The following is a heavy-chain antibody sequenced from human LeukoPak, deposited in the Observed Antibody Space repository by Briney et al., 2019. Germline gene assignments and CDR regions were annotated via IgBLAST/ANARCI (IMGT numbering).Heavy chain of an antibody. CDR1: GFTFTSFA. J-gene: IGHJ4*02. Sequence: GGSLRLSCAASGFTFTSFAMSWVRQTPGQGLEWVSAIGGGDGSTYYAESVKGRFTISRDNSKNTLFLQMNSLRAEDTAVYYCAKHVGYCSSASCYFDYWGQGTLVTVAS. CDR2: IGGGDGST. V-gene: IGHV3-23*01. D-gene: IGHD2-2*01. CDR3: AKHVGYCSSASCYFDY.